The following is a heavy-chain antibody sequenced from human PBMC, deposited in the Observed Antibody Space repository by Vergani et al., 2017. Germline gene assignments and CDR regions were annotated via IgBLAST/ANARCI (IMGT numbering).Heavy chain of an antibody. CDR3: ARAYQADLDMDV. J-gene: IGHJ6*02. CDR2: IIPIFGTA. V-gene: IGHV1-69*13. Sequence: QVQLVQSGAEVKKPGSSVKVSCKASGGTFSNYGISWVRQAPGQGLEWMGGIIPIFGTANYAQKFQGRATITADESTSTAYMELSRLRSDDTAVYYCARAYQADLDMDVWGQGTTVTVSS. CDR1: GGTFSNYG. D-gene: IGHD2-2*01.